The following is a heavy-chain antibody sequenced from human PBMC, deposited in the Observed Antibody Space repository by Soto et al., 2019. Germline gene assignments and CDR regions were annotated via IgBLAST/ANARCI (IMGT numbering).Heavy chain of an antibody. J-gene: IGHJ4*02. CDR1: GGSISSGGYY. D-gene: IGHD2-2*01. CDR2: IYYSGST. V-gene: IGHV4-31*03. Sequence: SETLSLTCTVSGGSISSGGYYWSWIRQHPGKGLEWIGYIYYSGSTYYNPSLKSRVTISVDTSKNQFSLKLSSVTAADTAVYYCARTPGYCSSTSCYQGDTAFVYWGQGTLVTVSS. CDR3: ARTPGYCSSTSCYQGDTAFVY.